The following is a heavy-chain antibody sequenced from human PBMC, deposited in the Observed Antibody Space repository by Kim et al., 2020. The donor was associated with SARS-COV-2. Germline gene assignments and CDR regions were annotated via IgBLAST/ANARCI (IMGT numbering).Heavy chain of an antibody. CDR1: GCSISSSSYY. V-gene: IGHV4-39*01. D-gene: IGHD3-10*01. CDR3: ARRVGSGCSYFDY. J-gene: IGHJ4*02. CDR2: IYYSGST. Sequence: SETLSLTCTVSGCSISSSSYYWGWNRQPPGKGLEWIGSIYYSGSTYYNLSLKSRVTISVDTSKNQFSLKLSSVTAADTAVYYCARRVGSGCSYFDYWGQG.